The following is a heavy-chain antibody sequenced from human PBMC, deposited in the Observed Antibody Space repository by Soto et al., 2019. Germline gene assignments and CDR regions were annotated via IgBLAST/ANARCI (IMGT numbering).Heavy chain of an antibody. D-gene: IGHD2-8*02. V-gene: IGHV3-30*18. Sequence: GGSLRLSCAASGFTFSSYGMHWVRQAPGKGLEWVAVISYDGSNKYYADSVKGRFTISRDNSKNTLYLQMNSLRAEDTAVYYCAKTWSGSHGAFDVWGQGTMVTVSS. J-gene: IGHJ3*01. CDR1: GFTFSSYG. CDR3: AKTWSGSHGAFDV. CDR2: ISYDGSNK.